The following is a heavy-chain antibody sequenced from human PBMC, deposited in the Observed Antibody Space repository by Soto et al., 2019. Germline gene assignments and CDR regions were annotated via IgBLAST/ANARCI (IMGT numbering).Heavy chain of an antibody. V-gene: IGHV4-59*01. CDR3: AGSGYYHNSGMDV. J-gene: IGHJ6*02. CDR2: IYYSGST. D-gene: IGHD3-22*01. Sequence: PSETLSLTCTVSGGSISSYYWSWIRQPPGKGLEWIGYIYYSGSTNYNPSLKRRVTISVDTSKNQFSLKLSSVTAAAPAADYCAGSGYYHNSGMDVWGQGTTVTVSS. CDR1: GGSISSYY.